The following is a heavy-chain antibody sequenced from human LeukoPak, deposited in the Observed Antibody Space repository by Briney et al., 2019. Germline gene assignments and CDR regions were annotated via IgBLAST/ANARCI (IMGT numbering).Heavy chain of an antibody. CDR2: ISPNGVST. CDR3: AGLPDTYYYDSSGYYYFDY. J-gene: IGHJ4*02. Sequence: GGSLRLSCAVSGFTFSRYAMHWVRQAPGKGLEYVSAISPNGVSTYYAHSVKGRFTISRDNSKNTLYLQVGSLRAEDTAVYYCAGLPDTYYYDSSGYYYFDYWGQGTLVTVSS. V-gene: IGHV3-64*01. CDR1: GFTFSRYA. D-gene: IGHD3-22*01.